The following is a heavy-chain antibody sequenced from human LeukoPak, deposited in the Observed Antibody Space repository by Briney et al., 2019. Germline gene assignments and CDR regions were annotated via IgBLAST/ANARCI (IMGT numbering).Heavy chain of an antibody. CDR2: MHYTGNN. V-gene: IGHV4-39*01. CDR3: ARHNDYYFYYGMDV. CDR1: GGSINSSSFF. J-gene: IGHJ6*02. Sequence: SETLSLTCTVSGGSINSSSFFWGWIRQPPGKGLEWIGSMHYTGNNYYNPSVTSRATISLDTSKNKVSLTLRSVTAADTAVYYCARHNDYYFYYGMDVWGQGTAVTVSS.